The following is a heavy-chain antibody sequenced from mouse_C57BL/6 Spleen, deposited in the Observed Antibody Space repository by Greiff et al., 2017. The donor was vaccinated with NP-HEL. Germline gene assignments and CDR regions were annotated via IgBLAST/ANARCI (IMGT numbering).Heavy chain of an antibody. V-gene: IGHV1-47*01. CDR1: GYTFTTYP. CDR2: FHPYNDDT. Sequence: VQLQQSGAELVKPGASVKMSCKASGYTFTTYPIEWMKQNHGKSLEWIGNFHPYNDDTKYNEKFKGKATLTVEKSSSTVYLELSRLTSDYSAVDYCERQDSSGYYCDYWGQGATLTVAS. D-gene: IGHD3-2*02. J-gene: IGHJ2*01. CDR3: ERQDSSGYYCDY.